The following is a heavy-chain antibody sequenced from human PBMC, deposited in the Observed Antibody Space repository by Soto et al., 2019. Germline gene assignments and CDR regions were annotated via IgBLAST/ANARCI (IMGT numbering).Heavy chain of an antibody. J-gene: IGHJ5*02. V-gene: IGHV1-8*01. CDR2: MNPNSGNT. CDR1: GYTFTSHD. CDR3: ARGLSPRAFFDIWSDSESAHNWFDP. D-gene: IGHD3-3*01. Sequence: ASVKVSCKASGYTFTSHDFNWVRQATGQGLEWMGWMNPNSGNTGYAEKFQGRVTMTRNTSISTAYMVLSSLRSEDTAVYYCARGLSPRAFFDIWSDSESAHNWFDPWGQGTLVTVSS.